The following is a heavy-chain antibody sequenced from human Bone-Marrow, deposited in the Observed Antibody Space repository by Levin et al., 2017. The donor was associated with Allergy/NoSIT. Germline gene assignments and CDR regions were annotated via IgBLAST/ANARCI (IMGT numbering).Heavy chain of an antibody. D-gene: IGHD3-22*01. Sequence: GGSLRLSCTASGFTFGDYAMSWVRQAPGKGLEWVGFIRSKAYGGTTEYAASVKGRFTISRDDSKSIAYLQMNSLKTEDTAVYYCTRDGETMIDAFDIWGQGTMVTVSS. CDR2: IRSKAYGGTT. J-gene: IGHJ3*02. CDR1: GFTFGDYA. V-gene: IGHV3-49*04. CDR3: TRDGETMIDAFDI.